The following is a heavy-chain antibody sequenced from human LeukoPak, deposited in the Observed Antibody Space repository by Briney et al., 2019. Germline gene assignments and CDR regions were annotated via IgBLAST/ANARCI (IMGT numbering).Heavy chain of an antibody. J-gene: IGHJ4*02. D-gene: IGHD3-9*01. Sequence: GGSLRLSCAASGFTFDDYAMHWVRQAPGKGLEWVSGISWNSGSIGYADSVKGRFTISRDNAKNSLYLQMNSLRAEDTALYYCAKGPYYDILTGYDYWGQRTLVTVSS. V-gene: IGHV3-9*01. CDR3: AKGPYYDILTGYDY. CDR2: ISWNSGSI. CDR1: GFTFDDYA.